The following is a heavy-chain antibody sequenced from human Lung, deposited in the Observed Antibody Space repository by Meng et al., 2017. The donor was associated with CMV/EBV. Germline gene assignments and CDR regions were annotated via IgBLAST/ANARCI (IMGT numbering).Heavy chain of an antibody. V-gene: IGHV1-18*01. CDR3: VRVRGQWELGDTYDL. D-gene: IGHD1-26*01. J-gene: IGHJ3*01. Sequence: ASVKVSCKASGYTFTNYGLSWVRQAPGQGLEWMGWIRAYTVNTNYAQKFQGRVTMTADRFTDTAYMELRSLRSDDTAVYYCVRVRGQWELGDTYDLWGQGTMVTVSS. CDR2: IRAYTVNT. CDR1: GYTFTNYG.